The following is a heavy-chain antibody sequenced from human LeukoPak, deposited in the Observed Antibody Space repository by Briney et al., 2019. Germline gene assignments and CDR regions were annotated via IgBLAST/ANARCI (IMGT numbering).Heavy chain of an antibody. V-gene: IGHV5-10-1*01. CDR3: ARHYDSSGYYYDAFDI. CDR1: GYSFTSYW. D-gene: IGHD3-22*01. Sequence: GESLRISCKGSGYSFTSYWISWVRQVPGKGLEWMGRIDPSDSYTNYSPSFQGHVTISADKSISTAYLQWSSLKASDTAMYYCARHYDSSGYYYDAFDIWGQGTMVTVSS. J-gene: IGHJ3*02. CDR2: IDPSDSYT.